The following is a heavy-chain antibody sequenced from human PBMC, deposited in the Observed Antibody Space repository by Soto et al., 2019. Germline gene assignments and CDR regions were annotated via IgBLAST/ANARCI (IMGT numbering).Heavy chain of an antibody. CDR3: AMSSSSQGYYYYGMDV. Sequence: ASVKVSCKASGYTFTSYDINWVRQATGQGLEWMGWMNPNSGNTGHAQKFQGRVTMTRNTSISTAYMELSSLRSEDTAVYYCAMSSSSQGYYYYGMDVWGQGTTVTVSS. CDR1: GYTFTSYD. CDR2: MNPNSGNT. D-gene: IGHD6-6*01. V-gene: IGHV1-8*01. J-gene: IGHJ6*02.